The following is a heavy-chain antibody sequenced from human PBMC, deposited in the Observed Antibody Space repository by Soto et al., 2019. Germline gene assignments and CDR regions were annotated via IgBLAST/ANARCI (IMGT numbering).Heavy chain of an antibody. D-gene: IGHD3-9*01. CDR1: GYSFSNFV. CDR2: IHREGTNT. J-gene: IGHJ4*02. Sequence: GGSLRLSCAASGYSFSNFVMTWVRQSPGKGLEWVSTIHREGTNTHYADSVKGRFTISRDNSKDTLYLEMNSLRAEDTAIYFCAKDPSTGSADFWGQGTQVTVS. CDR3: AKDPSTGSADF. V-gene: IGHV3-23*01.